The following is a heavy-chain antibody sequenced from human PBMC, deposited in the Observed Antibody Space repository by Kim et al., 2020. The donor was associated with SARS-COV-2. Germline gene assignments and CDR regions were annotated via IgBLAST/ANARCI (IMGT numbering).Heavy chain of an antibody. D-gene: IGHD3-10*01. Sequence: QKFQGRVTITADESTSTAYMELGSLRSEDTAVYYCARGYYGSGSPWYFDYWGQGTLVTVSS. J-gene: IGHJ4*02. V-gene: IGHV1-69*01. CDR3: ARGYYGSGSPWYFDY.